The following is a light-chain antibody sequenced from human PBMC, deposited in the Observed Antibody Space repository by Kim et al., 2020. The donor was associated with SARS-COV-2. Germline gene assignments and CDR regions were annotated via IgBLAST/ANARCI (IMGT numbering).Light chain of an antibody. J-gene: IGLJ1*01. Sequence: QSALTQPRSVSGSPGQSVTISCTGTSNTIGDDDYVSWYQQLPGKAPKLMIYGVTKRPSGVPGRFPGSKSGNTASLTISGLQADDEADYYCCSYAGSYTFYVFGTGTKVTVL. CDR3: CSYAGSYTFYV. CDR1: SNTIGDDDY. V-gene: IGLV2-11*01. CDR2: GVT.